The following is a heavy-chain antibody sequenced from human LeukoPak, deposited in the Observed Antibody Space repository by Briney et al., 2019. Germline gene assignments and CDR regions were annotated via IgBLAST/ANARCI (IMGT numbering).Heavy chain of an antibody. CDR1: GYTFTSYG. CDR3: ARDSPNDARDIVVVPAAMLNDY. J-gene: IGHJ4*02. CDR2: ISAYNGNT. Sequence: ASVKVSCKASGYTFTSYGISWVRQAPGQGLEWMGWISAYNGNTNYAQRLQGRVTMTTDTSTSTAYMELRSLRSDDTAVYYCARDSPNDARDIVVVPAAMLNDYWGQGTLVTVSS. V-gene: IGHV1-18*01. D-gene: IGHD2-2*01.